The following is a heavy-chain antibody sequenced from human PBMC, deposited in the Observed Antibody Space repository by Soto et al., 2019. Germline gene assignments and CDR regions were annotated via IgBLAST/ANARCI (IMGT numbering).Heavy chain of an antibody. D-gene: IGHD2-15*01. CDR3: ARDGGYCSGGSCYANAFDI. J-gene: IGHJ3*02. Sequence: SVKVSCKASGGTFSIYAISWVRQAPAQELEWMGGLIPIFGTANYAQKFQGRVPLSADETTSTAYMELSSLRSEDTAVYYCARDGGYCSGGSCYANAFDIWGQGTMVTASS. CDR2: LIPIFGTA. CDR1: GGTFSIYA. V-gene: IGHV1-69*13.